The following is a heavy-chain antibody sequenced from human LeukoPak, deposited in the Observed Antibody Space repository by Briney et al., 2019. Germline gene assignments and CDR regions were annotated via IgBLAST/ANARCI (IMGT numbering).Heavy chain of an antibody. D-gene: IGHD6-19*01. J-gene: IGHJ4*02. V-gene: IGHV4-4*02. CDR2: IYHSGST. CDR3: ARGGNSAWYFDD. Sequence: SGTLSLTCAVSGDSITSTNRWTWVRQPPGKGLEWIGEIYHSGSTNYNPSLKSRVTISLDRSRNQFSLRLNSVTAADTAVYYCARGGNSAWYFDDWGQGTLVTVSS. CDR1: GDSITSTNR.